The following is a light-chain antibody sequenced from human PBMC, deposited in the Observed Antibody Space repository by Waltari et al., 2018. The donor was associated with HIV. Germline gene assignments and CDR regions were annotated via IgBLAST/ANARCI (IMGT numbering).Light chain of an antibody. CDR3: QSSYSNSQV. J-gene: IGLJ2*01. CDR1: SGSIASDY. CDR2: DHR. V-gene: IGLV6-57*03. Sequence: NFILTQPHSVSESPGKTVTIPCTRSSGSIASDYVQWYQQRLGSAPTVVIYDHRQRPSGVPDRFSGSIDSSSNSASLTISGLRSEDEADYYCQSSYSNSQVFGGGTKLTVL.